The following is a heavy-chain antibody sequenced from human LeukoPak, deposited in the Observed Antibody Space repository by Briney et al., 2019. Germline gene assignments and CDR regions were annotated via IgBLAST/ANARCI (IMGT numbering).Heavy chain of an antibody. J-gene: IGHJ5*02. CDR1: GDSISSYY. V-gene: IGHV4-59*01. Sequence: PSGTLSLTCTVSGDSISSYYWSWIRQPPGKGLEWIGYIYYSGSTNYNPSLKSRVTMSVDTSKNQFSLKLSSVTAADTAVYYCARDRTGDNWFDPWGQGTLVTVSS. CDR2: IYYSGST. D-gene: IGHD3/OR15-3a*01. CDR3: ARDRTGDNWFDP.